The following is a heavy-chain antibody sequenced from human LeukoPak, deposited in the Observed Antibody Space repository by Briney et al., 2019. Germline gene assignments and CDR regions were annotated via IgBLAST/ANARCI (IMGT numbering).Heavy chain of an antibody. J-gene: IGHJ4*02. CDR1: GFTFSSYD. D-gene: IGHD3-22*01. V-gene: IGHV3-13*01. CDR3: ARGDYYDSSGYYSFDY. Sequence: PGGSLRLSCAAPGFTFSSYDMHWVRQATGKGLEWVSAIGTAGDTYYPGSVKGRFTISRENAKNSLYLQMNSLRAGDTAVYYCARGDYYDSSGYYSFDYWGQGTLVTVSS. CDR2: IGTAGDT.